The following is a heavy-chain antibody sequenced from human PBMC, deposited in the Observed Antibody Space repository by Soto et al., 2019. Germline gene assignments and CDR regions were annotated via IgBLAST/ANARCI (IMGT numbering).Heavy chain of an antibody. CDR2: IYYSGST. Sequence: PSETPSLTCTVSGGSISSSSYYWGWIRQPPGKGLEWIGSIYYSGSTYYNPSLKSRVTISVDTSKNQFSLKLSSVTAADTAVYYCARAPRITMVRGVIGGRADYYYLDVWGKGTTVTVSS. CDR1: GGSISSSSYY. V-gene: IGHV4-39*07. D-gene: IGHD3-10*01. CDR3: ARAPRITMVRGVIGGRADYYYLDV. J-gene: IGHJ6*03.